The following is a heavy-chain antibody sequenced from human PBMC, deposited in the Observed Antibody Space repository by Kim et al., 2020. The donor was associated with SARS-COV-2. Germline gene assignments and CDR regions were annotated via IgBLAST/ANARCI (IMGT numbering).Heavy chain of an antibody. J-gene: IGHJ4*02. V-gene: IGHV3-11*05. Sequence: GGSLRLSCAASGFTFSDHYMTWIRQAPGKGLEWVSYISRHLSDIDYADSVKGRFTISRDNAKNSVYLQMNSLRTEDTAVYYCAKVGEFSSGSGGYIEDWGQGTLVTVSS. CDR2: ISRHLSDI. CDR1: GFTFSDHY. CDR3: AKVGEFSSGSGGYIED. D-gene: IGHD3-10*01.